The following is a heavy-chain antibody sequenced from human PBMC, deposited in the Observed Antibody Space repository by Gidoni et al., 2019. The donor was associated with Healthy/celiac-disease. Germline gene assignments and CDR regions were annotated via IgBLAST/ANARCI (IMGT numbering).Heavy chain of an antibody. D-gene: IGHD2-15*01. J-gene: IGHJ4*02. CDR1: GYTFTSYY. V-gene: IGHV1-46*01. CDR2: INPSGGST. Sequence: QVQLVQSGAEVKKPGASVKVSCKASGYTFTSYYMHWVRQAPGQGLEWMGIINPSGGSTSYAQKFQGRVTMTRDTSTSTVYMELSSLRSEDTAVYYCARGYCSGGSCYGVVNYWGQGTLVTVSS. CDR3: ARGYCSGGSCYGVVNY.